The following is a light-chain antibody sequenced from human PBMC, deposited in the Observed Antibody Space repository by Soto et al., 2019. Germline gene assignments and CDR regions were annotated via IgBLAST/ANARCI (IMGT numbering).Light chain of an antibody. CDR1: SSDVGGYDY. Sequence: QSALTQPPSASGSPGQSVTISCTGTSSDVGGYDYVSWYQQHPGKAPKLMIYEVTKRPSGVPDRFSGSKSGNTASLTVSGLQADGEADYYCTSYAGSTVIFGGGTKLTVL. J-gene: IGLJ2*01. CDR2: EVT. V-gene: IGLV2-8*01. CDR3: TSYAGSTVI.